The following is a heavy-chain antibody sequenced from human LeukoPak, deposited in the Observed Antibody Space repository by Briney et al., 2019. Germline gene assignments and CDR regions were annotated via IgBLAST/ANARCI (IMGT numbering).Heavy chain of an antibody. CDR2: VKYDGSTT. J-gene: IGHJ4*02. V-gene: IGHV3-74*01. D-gene: IGHD3/OR15-3a*01. CDR1: GFTFSAYW. Sequence: QPGESLRLSCAASGFTFSAYWMHWVRQPPGKGLVWVSRVKYDGSTTAYADSVKGRFTISRDNTRNILYLEMNSLRVEDTAVYYCARDLNWLLFDYWGQGALVTVSS. CDR3: ARDLNWLLFDY.